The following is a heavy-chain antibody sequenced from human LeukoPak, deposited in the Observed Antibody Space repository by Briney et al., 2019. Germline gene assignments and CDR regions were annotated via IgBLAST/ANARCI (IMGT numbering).Heavy chain of an antibody. V-gene: IGHV3-48*04. D-gene: IGHD2-15*01. J-gene: IGHJ4*02. CDR1: GFTFSSYS. Sequence: PGGSLRLSCAASGFTFSSYSMNWVRQAPGKGLEWVSYISSSSSTIYYADSVKGRFTISRDNAKNSLYLQMNSLRAEDTAVYYCARDRWRSGGSGFKLYWGQGTLVTVSS. CDR3: ARDRWRSGGSGFKLY. CDR2: ISSSSSTI.